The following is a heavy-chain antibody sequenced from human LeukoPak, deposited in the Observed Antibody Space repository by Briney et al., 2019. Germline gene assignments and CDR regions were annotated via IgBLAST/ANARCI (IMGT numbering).Heavy chain of an antibody. CDR1: GDSISSHY. CDR2: IHYSGST. J-gene: IGHJ5*02. V-gene: IGHV4-59*11. CDR3: ARGTYSSSSFWFDP. Sequence: SETLSLTCTVSGDSISSHYWSWIRQPPGRGLEWIGYIHYSGSTNYNPSPRSRVTISLDTSKAHFSLILSSVTAADTAVYVCARGTYSSSSFWFDPWGQGTLVTVSS. D-gene: IGHD6-6*01.